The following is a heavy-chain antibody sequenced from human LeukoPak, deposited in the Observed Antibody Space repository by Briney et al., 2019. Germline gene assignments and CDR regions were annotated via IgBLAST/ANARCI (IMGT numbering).Heavy chain of an antibody. Sequence: PGGSRRLSCAASGFTFSSYGMHWVRQAPGKGREGVAFIRYDGSNKYYADSVKGRFTISRDNSKNTLYLQMNSLRAEDTAVYYCAKDGSNYYGSGSYFDYWGQGTLVTVSS. V-gene: IGHV3-30*02. CDR1: GFTFSSYG. CDR2: IRYDGSNK. D-gene: IGHD3-10*01. J-gene: IGHJ4*02. CDR3: AKDGSNYYGSGSYFDY.